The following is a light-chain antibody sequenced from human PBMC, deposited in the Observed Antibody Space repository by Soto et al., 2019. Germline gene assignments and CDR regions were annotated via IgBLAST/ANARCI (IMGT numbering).Light chain of an antibody. CDR2: AAS. J-gene: IGKJ4*01. Sequence: DIQMTQSPSTLSASVGDRVTITCRASQTISNWLAWYQQKPGKAPKLLIYAASTLRSGVPSRFSGSGSGTDFTLTISSLQPEDFATYFCQHGYSTPLTFGGGTKVDIK. V-gene: IGKV1-39*01. CDR1: QTISNW. CDR3: QHGYSTPLT.